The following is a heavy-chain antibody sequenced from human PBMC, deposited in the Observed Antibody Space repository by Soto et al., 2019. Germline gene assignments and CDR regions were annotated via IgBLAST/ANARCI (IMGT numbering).Heavy chain of an antibody. Sequence: YWIGWIRQPPGKGLEWIGEINHSGSTNYNPSLKSRVTISVDTSKNQFSLKLSSVTAADTAVYYCARGRDYDFWSGYQYYFDYWGQGTLVTVSS. CDR3: ARGRDYDFWSGYQYYFDY. CDR1: Y. D-gene: IGHD3-3*01. J-gene: IGHJ4*02. V-gene: IGHV4-34*01. CDR2: INHSGST.